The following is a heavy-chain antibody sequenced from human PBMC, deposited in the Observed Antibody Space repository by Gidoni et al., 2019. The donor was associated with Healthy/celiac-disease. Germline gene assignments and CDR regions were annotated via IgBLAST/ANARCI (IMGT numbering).Heavy chain of an antibody. D-gene: IGHD6-19*01. CDR1: GFTFSDQY. Sequence: QVQLVESGGGLVKPEGSLRLSCAAPGFTFSDQYMSWTRQAPGKGLEWVSFITPDGSRTYCADSLKGRFTISRDNAKNSLYLEMNNLRAEDTAMYYCARGTWLGDWGQGTLVTVSS. J-gene: IGHJ4*02. V-gene: IGHV3-11*01. CDR3: ARGTWLGD. CDR2: ITPDGSRT.